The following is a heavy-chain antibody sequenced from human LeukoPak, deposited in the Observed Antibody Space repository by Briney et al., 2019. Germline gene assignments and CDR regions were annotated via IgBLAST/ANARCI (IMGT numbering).Heavy chain of an antibody. CDR2: LSGSGGST. CDR1: GFIFSRHG. J-gene: IGHJ4*02. Sequence: GGSLRLSCAASGFIFSRHGMSWVRQAPGKGLEWVSGLSGSGGSTYYADSVKGRFTISRDNSKNTLYLQMNSLRAEDTALYYCAKGANYYNGSGYYNEYYCDSWGQGTLVTVSS. D-gene: IGHD3-22*01. V-gene: IGHV3-23*01. CDR3: AKGANYYNGSGYYNEYYCDS.